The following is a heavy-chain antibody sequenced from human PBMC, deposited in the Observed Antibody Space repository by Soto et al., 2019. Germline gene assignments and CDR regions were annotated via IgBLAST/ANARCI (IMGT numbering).Heavy chain of an antibody. D-gene: IGHD2-15*01. CDR1: RCSMSRNSYY. CDR3: ARGLDIVVVVADYYFDY. Sequence: ESRGLKGCSSRCSMSRNSYYWGWIRQPPGKGLEWIGEINHSGSTNYNPSLKSRVTISVDTSKNQFSLKLSSVTAADTAVYYCARGLDIVVVVADYYFDYWGQGTLVTVCS. J-gene: IGHJ4*02. CDR2: INHSGST. V-gene: IGHV4-39*07.